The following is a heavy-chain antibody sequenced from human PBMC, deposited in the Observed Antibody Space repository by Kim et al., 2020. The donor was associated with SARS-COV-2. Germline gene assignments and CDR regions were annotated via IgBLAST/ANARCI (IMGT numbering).Heavy chain of an antibody. J-gene: IGHJ4*02. CDR2: ISGSGGST. CDR3: AKYLGWNGSNLRGTPGGGKGYYFDY. Sequence: GGSLRLSCAASGFTFSSYAMSWVRQAPGKGLEWVSAISGSGGSTYYADSVKGRFTISRDNSKNTLYLQMNSLRAEDTAVYYCAKYLGWNGSNLRGTPGGGKGYYFDYWGQGTLVTVSS. CDR1: GFTFSSYA. D-gene: IGHD1-1*01. V-gene: IGHV3-23*01.